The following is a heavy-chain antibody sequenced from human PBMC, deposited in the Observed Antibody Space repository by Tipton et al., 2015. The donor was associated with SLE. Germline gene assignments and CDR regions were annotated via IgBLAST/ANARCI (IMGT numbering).Heavy chain of an antibody. D-gene: IGHD6-19*01. CDR1: GGPIDNNNYF. V-gene: IGHV4-39*07. CDR2: VFYSGEI. J-gene: IGHJ3*02. Sequence: TLSLTCAVSGGPIDNNNYFWGWVRQPPGKGLEWIGSVFYSGEIYYNPSLKSRVTMSVDATKNQFSLKLTSVTAADTAVYYCARDRGYLSGWGIDAFDIWGQGTMVTVSS. CDR3: ARDRGYLSGWGIDAFDI.